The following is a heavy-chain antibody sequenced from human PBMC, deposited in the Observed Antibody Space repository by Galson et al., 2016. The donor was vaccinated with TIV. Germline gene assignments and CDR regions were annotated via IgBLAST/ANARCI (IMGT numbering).Heavy chain of an antibody. V-gene: IGHV5-10-1*01. Sequence: QSGAEVKKPGESLRISCKGSGYSFTNYWINWVRQMPGKGLEWMGRIDPSDSYINYSPSFEGHVTISADRSITTAYLHWSSLRASDTAIHYCARGVPTGSGWLDPWGQGTLVTVPS. CDR3: ARGVPTGSGWLDP. J-gene: IGHJ5*02. CDR1: GYSFTNYW. CDR2: IDPSDSYI. D-gene: IGHD4-17*01.